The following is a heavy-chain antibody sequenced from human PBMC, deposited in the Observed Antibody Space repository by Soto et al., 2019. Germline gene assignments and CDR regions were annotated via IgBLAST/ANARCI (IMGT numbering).Heavy chain of an antibody. J-gene: IGHJ4*02. V-gene: IGHV1-3*01. Sequence: QVQLVQSGAEVKKPGASVKVSCKASGYTFTSYAMHWVRQAPGQRLEWMGWINAGNGNTKYSQKFQGRVPITMDTSASTAYMELSSLSSEDTAVYYCARIDLGYDPGLNDYLGQGTLVTVFS. CDR3: ARIDLGYDPGLNDY. D-gene: IGHD5-12*01. CDR2: INAGNGNT. CDR1: GYTFTSYA.